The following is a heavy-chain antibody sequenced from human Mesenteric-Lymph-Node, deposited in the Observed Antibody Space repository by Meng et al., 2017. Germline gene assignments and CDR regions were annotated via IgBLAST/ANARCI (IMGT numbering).Heavy chain of an antibody. J-gene: IGHJ4*02. CDR2: VYHNGVT. CDR1: GGSLSGYY. Sequence: QVQLKQWGAEVLKPSETLSLTCAFYGGSLSGYYWCWIRQPPGKGLEWMGEVYHNGVTKYSPSLRSRVVISIDTSKNQFSLNLRSVSAADTAMYYCARGGATPMIIKYWGPGTLVTVSS. CDR3: ARGGATPMIIKY. D-gene: IGHD3-10*01. V-gene: IGHV4-34*02.